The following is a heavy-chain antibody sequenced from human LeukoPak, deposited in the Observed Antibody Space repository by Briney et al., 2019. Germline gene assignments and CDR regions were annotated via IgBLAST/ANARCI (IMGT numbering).Heavy chain of an antibody. V-gene: IGHV4-38-2*02. J-gene: IGHJ2*01. CDR2: IYSSGST. Sequence: SETLSLTCTDSGYSISSGYYCDWFRQPPGQGLEWIGSIYSSGSTSYNPSLNSRVTVSMDTSKNQFSLKLTFVTAADTAVYYCARGNNRPARNDLWGRGTLVTVSS. CDR1: GYSISSGYY. CDR3: ARGNNRPARNDL. D-gene: IGHD1-14*01.